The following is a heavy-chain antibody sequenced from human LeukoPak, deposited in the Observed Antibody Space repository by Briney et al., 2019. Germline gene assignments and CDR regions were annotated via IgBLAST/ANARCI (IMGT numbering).Heavy chain of an antibody. V-gene: IGHV4-34*01. D-gene: IGHD1-26*01. Sequence: SETLSLTCAVYGGSLNNYYWSWIRQSPGKGLEWLGEGNHNGGTKYNPSLKSRVTISADSSRNQLSLKLTSVTAADTAAYYCAKNGQSGFSFDPWGQGTLVTISS. CDR3: AKNGQSGFSFDP. CDR1: GGSLNNYY. J-gene: IGHJ5*02. CDR2: GNHNGGT.